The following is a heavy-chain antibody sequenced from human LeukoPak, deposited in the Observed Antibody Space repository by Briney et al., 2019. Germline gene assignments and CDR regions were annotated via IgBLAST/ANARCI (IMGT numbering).Heavy chain of an antibody. D-gene: IGHD2-2*01. J-gene: IGHJ4*02. V-gene: IGHV3-23*01. CDR3: AKAPVSIVVVPAAIDFDY. CDR1: GFTFSSYA. CDR2: ISGTSGNI. Sequence: PGGSLRLSCAASGFTFSSYAMSWVRQAPGKGLEWVSAISGTSGNIYYADSVKGRFTISRDNSKNSLYLQMNSLRAEDTAVYYCAKAPVSIVVVPAAIDFDYWGQGTLVTVSS.